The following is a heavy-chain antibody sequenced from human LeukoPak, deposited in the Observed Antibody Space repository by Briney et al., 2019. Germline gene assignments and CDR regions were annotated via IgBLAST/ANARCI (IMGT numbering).Heavy chain of an antibody. J-gene: IGHJ3*01. CDR1: GISVSNDY. CDR2: IYADGYT. CDR3: ARDRRGEKDFDV. V-gene: IGHV3-53*04. Sequence: GGSLRLSCAASGISVSNDYMSWVRQAPGKGLEWVSAIYADGYTRDAASVKGRFSISRHNSKNTVHLQMDNLRPEDTAVYYCARDRRGEKDFDVWGPGTMVTVSS.